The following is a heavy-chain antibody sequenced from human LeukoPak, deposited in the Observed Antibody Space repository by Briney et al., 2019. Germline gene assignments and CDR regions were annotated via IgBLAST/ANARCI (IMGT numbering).Heavy chain of an antibody. V-gene: IGHV3-30*04. J-gene: IGHJ5*02. CDR3: ARARGYYDSGSSNWFDP. Sequence: GGFLRLSCAASGFTFSSYAMHWVRQAPGKGLEWVAVISYDGTNKYYADSVKGRFTISRDNSKNTLYLQMHSLRAEDTAVYYCARARGYYDSGSSNWFDPWGQGTLVTVSS. D-gene: IGHD3-10*01. CDR2: ISYDGTNK. CDR1: GFTFSSYA.